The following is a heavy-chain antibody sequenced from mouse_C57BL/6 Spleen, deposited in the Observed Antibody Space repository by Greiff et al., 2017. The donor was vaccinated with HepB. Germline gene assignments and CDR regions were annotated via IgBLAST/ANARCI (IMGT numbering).Heavy chain of an antibody. CDR1: GYSITSGYY. V-gene: IGHV3-6*01. Sequence: EVKLVESGPGLVKPSQSLSLTCSVTGYSITSGYYWNWIRQFPGNKLEWMGYISYDGSNNYNPSLKNRISITRDTSKNQFFLKLNSVTTEDTATYYCARDPLYYGYDEGFAYWGQGTLVTVSA. CDR2: ISYDGSN. CDR3: ARDPLYYGYDEGFAY. D-gene: IGHD2-2*01. J-gene: IGHJ3*01.